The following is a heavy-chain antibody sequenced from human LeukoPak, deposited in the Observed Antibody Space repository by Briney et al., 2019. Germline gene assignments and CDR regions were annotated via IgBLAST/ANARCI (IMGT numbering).Heavy chain of an antibody. J-gene: IGHJ4*02. CDR1: GFTFSTYE. D-gene: IGHD2-2*01. CDR3: AKDGWEDIVVVPAAMMGYFDY. CDR2: ISGSGGST. Sequence: GGSLRLSCAASGFTFSTYEMNWVRQAPGKGLEWVSAISGSGGSTYYADSVKGRFTISRDNSKNTLYLQMNSLRAEDTAVYYCAKDGWEDIVVVPAAMMGYFDYWGQGTLVTVSS. V-gene: IGHV3-23*01.